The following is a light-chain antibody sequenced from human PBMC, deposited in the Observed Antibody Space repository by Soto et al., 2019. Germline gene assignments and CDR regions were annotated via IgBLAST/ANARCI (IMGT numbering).Light chain of an antibody. J-gene: IGLJ1*01. V-gene: IGLV2-14*01. CDR2: EVS. CDR3: NSYTSGSTYV. CDR1: SSDVGGYTY. Sequence: QSVLTQPASVSGSPGQSITISCTGTSSDVGGYTYVSWYQQHPGKAPTLIIYEVSNRPSGVSNRFSGSRSGNTASLTISGLQAEDEADYYCNSYTSGSTYVCGTGTKVTVL.